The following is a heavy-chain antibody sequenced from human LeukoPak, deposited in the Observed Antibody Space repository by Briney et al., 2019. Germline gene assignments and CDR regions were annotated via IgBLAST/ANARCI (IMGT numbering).Heavy chain of an antibody. D-gene: IGHD6-13*01. V-gene: IGHV3-9*03. CDR1: GFTFDDYA. CDR2: ISWNSGSI. J-gene: IGHJ4*02. CDR3: AKGATGYGTSGYFDY. Sequence: GGSLRLSCAASGFTFDDYAMHWVRQAPGKGLEWVSGISWNSGSIGYADSVKGRFTISRDNAKNSLYLQMNSLRAEDMALYYCAKGATGYGTSGYFDYWGQGTLVTVSS.